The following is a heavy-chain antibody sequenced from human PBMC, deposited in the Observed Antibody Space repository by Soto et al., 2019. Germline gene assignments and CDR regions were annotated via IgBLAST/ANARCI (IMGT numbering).Heavy chain of an antibody. CDR3: ARDHYDFWSGYWIDY. CDR1: GFTFSSYW. CDR2: IKQDGSEK. Sequence: AGGSLRLSCAASGFTFSSYWMSWVRQAPGKGLEWVANIKQDGSEKYYVDSVKGRFTISRDNAKNSLYLQMNSLRAEDTAVYYCARDHYDFWSGYWIDYWGQGTLVTVSS. D-gene: IGHD3-3*01. J-gene: IGHJ4*02. V-gene: IGHV3-7*01.